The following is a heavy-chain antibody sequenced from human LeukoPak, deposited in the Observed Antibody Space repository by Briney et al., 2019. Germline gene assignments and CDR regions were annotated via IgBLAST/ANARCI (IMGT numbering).Heavy chain of an antibody. CDR2: IYYSGST. V-gene: IGHV4-30-4*01. D-gene: IGHD1-7*01. CDR1: GGSISSGDYY. J-gene: IGHJ4*02. CDR3: ARGAKGNYHFDY. Sequence: SQTLSLTCTVSGGSISSGDYYWSWIRQPPGKGLEWIGYIYYSGSTYYNPSLKSRVTISVDTSKNQFSLKLSSVTAADTAVYYCARGAKGNYHFDYWGQGTLVTVSS.